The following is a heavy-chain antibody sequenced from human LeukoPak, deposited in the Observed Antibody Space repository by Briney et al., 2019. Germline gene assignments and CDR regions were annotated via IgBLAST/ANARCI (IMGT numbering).Heavy chain of an antibody. V-gene: IGHV4-30-2*01. CDR3: ARDGRYCSRTNCEPYLD. J-gene: IGHJ4*02. D-gene: IGHD2-2*01. CDR2: IYHSGST. CDR1: GGSISSDDYY. Sequence: PSQTLSLTCTVSGGSISSDDYYWSWIRQPPGKGLEWIGNIYHSGSTYFNPSLKSRVTISVDRSKNQFSLKLTSVTAADTAVYYCARDGRYCSRTNCEPYLDWGQGTLVTVSS.